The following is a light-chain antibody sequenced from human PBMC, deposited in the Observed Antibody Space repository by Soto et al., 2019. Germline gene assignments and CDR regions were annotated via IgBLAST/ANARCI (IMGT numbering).Light chain of an antibody. J-gene: IGLJ3*02. CDR2: GNS. V-gene: IGLV1-40*01. CDR1: SSNIGAGYD. Sequence: QSVLTQPPSVSGAPGQRVTTSCTGSSSNIGAGYDVHWYQQLPGTAPKLLIYGNSNRPSGVPDRFSGSKSGTSASLAITGLQAEDEADYYCQSYDSSLSVWVFGGGTKVTVL. CDR3: QSYDSSLSVWV.